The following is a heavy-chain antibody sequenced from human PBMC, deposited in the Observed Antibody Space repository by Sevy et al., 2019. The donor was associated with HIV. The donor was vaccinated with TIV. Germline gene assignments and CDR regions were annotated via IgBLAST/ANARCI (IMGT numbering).Heavy chain of an antibody. CDR3: VSLFLSYRSGWSYFDY. D-gene: IGHD6-19*01. J-gene: IGHJ4*02. CDR2: FSSGST. V-gene: IGHV3-66*02. CDR1: GFTVNDKY. Sequence: GESLKISCAISGFTVNDKYIIWVRQAPGKGLEWVSVFSSGSTYYADSAKGRFTISRDNSKNTGYLQMNSLRAEDTAVYYCVSLFLSYRSGWSYFDYWGQGTPVTVSS.